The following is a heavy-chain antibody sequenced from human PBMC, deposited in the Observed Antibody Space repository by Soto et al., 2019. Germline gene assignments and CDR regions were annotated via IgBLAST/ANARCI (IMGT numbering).Heavy chain of an antibody. D-gene: IGHD1-7*01. V-gene: IGHV1-46*01. CDR1: GYTFTSYY. CDR3: ARDVDITGTTGYYYYYYGMGV. J-gene: IGHJ6*02. Sequence: ASVKVSCKASGYTFTSYYMHWVRQAPGQGLEWMGIINPSGGSTSYAQKFQGRVTMTRDTSTSTVYMELSSLRSEDAAVYYCARDVDITGTTGYYYYYYGMGVWGQGTTVTVSS. CDR2: INPSGGST.